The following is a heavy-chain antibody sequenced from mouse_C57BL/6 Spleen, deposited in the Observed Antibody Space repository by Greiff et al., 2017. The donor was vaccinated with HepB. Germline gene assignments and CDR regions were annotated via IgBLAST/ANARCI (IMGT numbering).Heavy chain of an antibody. Sequence: VQLQQSGAELVRPGTSVKLSCKASGYTFTSYWMHWVKQRPRQGLEWIGVIDPSDSYTNYNQKFKGKATLTVDTSSSTAYMQLSSLTSEDSAVYYCARKEDGYYGTAMDYWGQGTSVTVSS. J-gene: IGHJ4*01. CDR1: GYTFTSYW. V-gene: IGHV1-59*01. CDR2: IDPSDSYT. CDR3: ARKEDGYYGTAMDY. D-gene: IGHD2-3*01.